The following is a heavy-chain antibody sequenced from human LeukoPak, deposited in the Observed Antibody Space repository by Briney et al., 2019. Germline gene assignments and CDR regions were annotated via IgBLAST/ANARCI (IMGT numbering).Heavy chain of an antibody. D-gene: IGHD6-13*01. J-gene: IGHJ5*02. CDR2: INPNSGGT. CDR1: GYTFTGYY. Sequence: GASVRVSCKASGYTFTGYYMHWVRQAPGQGLERMGWINPNSGGTNYAQRFQGRVTMTRDTSISTAYMELSRLRSDDTAVYYCARASSSWYSSYNWFDPWGQGTLVTVSS. V-gene: IGHV1-2*02. CDR3: ARASSSWYSSYNWFDP.